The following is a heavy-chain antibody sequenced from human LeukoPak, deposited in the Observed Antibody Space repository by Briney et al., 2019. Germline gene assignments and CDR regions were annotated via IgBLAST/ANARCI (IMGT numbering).Heavy chain of an antibody. V-gene: IGHV4-4*07. CDR1: GGSISSYY. J-gene: IGHJ6*03. CDR3: ARSRMVRGVIITQDYYYYMDV. CDR2: IYTSGST. D-gene: IGHD3-10*01. Sequence: KSSETLSLTCTVPGGSISSYYWSWIRQPAGKGLEWIGRIYTSGSTNYNPSLKSRVTMSVDTSKNQFSLKLSSVTAADTAVYYCARSRMVRGVIITQDYYYYMDVWGKGTTVTVSS.